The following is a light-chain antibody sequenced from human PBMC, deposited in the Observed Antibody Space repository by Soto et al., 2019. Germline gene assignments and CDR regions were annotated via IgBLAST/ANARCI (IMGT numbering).Light chain of an antibody. Sequence: DIQMTQSPSALSASVGDRVTITCRASQTISTYLNWYQQKPGKAPKLLIYAASTLHSGVPSRFSGSGPGTDFTLTISSLQPEDFATYYCQQRLGIPYTFGQGTRLAIK. CDR1: QTISTY. CDR3: QQRLGIPYT. V-gene: IGKV1-39*01. CDR2: AAS. J-gene: IGKJ2*01.